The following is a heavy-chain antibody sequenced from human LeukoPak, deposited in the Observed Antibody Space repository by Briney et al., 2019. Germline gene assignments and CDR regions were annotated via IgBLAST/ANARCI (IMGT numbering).Heavy chain of an antibody. D-gene: IGHD4-17*01. CDR3: ARAHNYYGDRD. CDR2: IVPSDSYT. V-gene: IGHV5-10-1*01. CDR1: GYTFTSYW. J-gene: IGHJ4*02. Sequence: GESLKISCKGSGYTFTSYWITWVRQMPGKGLEWMGRIVPSDSYTNYSPSFQGHVTISVDKSISTAYLQWSGLKASDTALYYRARAHNYYGDRDWGQGTLVTVSS.